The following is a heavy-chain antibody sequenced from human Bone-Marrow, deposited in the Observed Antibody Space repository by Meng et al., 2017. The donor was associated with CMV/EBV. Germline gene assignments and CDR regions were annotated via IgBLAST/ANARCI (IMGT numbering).Heavy chain of an antibody. Sequence: SETLSLTCTVSGGSISSYYWSWIRQPAGKGLEWIGRIYTSGSTNYNPSLKSRVTMSVDTSKNQFSLKLSSVTAADTAVYYCARGGTRGYCSGTSCPDAFDIWGEGTMVTVSS. D-gene: IGHD2-2*01. V-gene: IGHV4-4*07. CDR1: GGSISSYY. CDR2: IYTSGST. CDR3: ARGGTRGYCSGTSCPDAFDI. J-gene: IGHJ3*02.